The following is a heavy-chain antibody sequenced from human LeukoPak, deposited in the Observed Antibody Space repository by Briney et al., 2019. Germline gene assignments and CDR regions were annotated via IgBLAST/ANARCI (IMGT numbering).Heavy chain of an antibody. CDR3: ARGGGLDV. J-gene: IGHJ6*02. Sequence: TGGSLRLSCTASGFTFSSYSMNWVRQAPGKGLEWVASINHNGNANYYVDSVKGRFTISRDNAKNSLYLQMSNLRAEDTAVYFCARGGGLDVWGQGATVTVSS. D-gene: IGHD3-16*01. CDR1: GFTFSSYS. V-gene: IGHV3-7*03. CDR2: INHNGNAN.